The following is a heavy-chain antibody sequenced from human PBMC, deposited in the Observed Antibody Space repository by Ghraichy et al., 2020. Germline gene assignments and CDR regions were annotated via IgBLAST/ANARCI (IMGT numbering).Heavy chain of an antibody. V-gene: IGHV4-34*01. CDR3: ASRRRYMGSGWYVY. D-gene: IGHD6-19*01. CDR1: GGSFSGYY. Sequence: SETLSLTCAVYGGSFSGYYWSWIRQPPGKGLEWIGEINHSGSTNYNPSLKSRVTISVDTSKNQFSLKLSSVTAADTAVYYCASRRRYMGSGWYVYWGQGTLVTVSS. CDR2: INHSGST. J-gene: IGHJ4*02.